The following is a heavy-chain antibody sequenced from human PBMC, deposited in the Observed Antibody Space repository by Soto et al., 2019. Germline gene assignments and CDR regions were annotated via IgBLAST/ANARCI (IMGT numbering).Heavy chain of an antibody. CDR3: ARELRYFDWLTQTDYHYYMDV. J-gene: IGHJ6*03. CDR1: GGSISSYY. CDR2: IYYSGST. D-gene: IGHD3-9*01. Sequence: SETLSLTCTVSGGSISSYYWSWIRQPPGKGLEWIGYIYYSGSTNYNPSLKSRVTISVDTSKNQFSLKLSSVTAADTAVYYCARELRYFDWLTQTDYHYYMDVWGKGTTVTVSS. V-gene: IGHV4-59*01.